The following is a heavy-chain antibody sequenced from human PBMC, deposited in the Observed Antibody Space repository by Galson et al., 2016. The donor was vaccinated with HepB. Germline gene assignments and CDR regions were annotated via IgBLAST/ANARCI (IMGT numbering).Heavy chain of an antibody. CDR1: GLAVSDKF. D-gene: IGHD4-11*01. CDR2: IKSEGSK. CDR3: ATERTTVTYYYHYGMDV. J-gene: IGHJ6*02. Sequence: SLRLSCAGSGLAVSDKFMSWVRQAPGKGLEWVSGIKSEGSKYYIDSVKGRFTISRDISKNTLYLQLNSLRAEDTAVYYCATERTTVTYYYHYGMDVWGQGTTVTVSS. V-gene: IGHV3-66*01.